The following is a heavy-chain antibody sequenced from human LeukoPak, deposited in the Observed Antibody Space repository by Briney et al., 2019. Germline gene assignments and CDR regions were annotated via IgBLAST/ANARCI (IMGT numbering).Heavy chain of an antibody. J-gene: IGHJ4*02. CDR3: AREASIAVAQGFDY. CDR2: FYYSGST. CDR1: GGSISSGDYY. Sequence: SQTLSLTCTVSGGSISSGDYYWSWIRQPPGKGLEWIGYFYYSGSTYYNPSLKSRVTISVDTSKNQFSLKLSSVTAADTAVYYCAREASIAVAQGFDYWGQGTLVTVSS. V-gene: IGHV4-30-4*01. D-gene: IGHD6-19*01.